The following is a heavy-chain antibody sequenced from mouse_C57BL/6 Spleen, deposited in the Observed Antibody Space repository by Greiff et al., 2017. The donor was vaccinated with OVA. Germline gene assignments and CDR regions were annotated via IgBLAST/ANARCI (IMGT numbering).Heavy chain of an antibody. CDR1: GFTFSDYG. D-gene: IGHD1-1*01. V-gene: IGHV5-17*01. CDR3: AKADYYGSTWYFDV. Sequence: EVQLVESGGGLVKPGGSLKLSCAASGFTFSDYGMHWVRQAPEKGLEWVAYISRGSSTIYYADTVKGRFTISRDNAKNTLFMQMTSLRSEDTAMYYCAKADYYGSTWYFDVWGTGTTVTVSS. J-gene: IGHJ1*03. CDR2: ISRGSSTI.